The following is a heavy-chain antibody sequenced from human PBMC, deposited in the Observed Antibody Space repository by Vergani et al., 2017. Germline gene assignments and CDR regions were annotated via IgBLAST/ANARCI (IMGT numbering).Heavy chain of an antibody. J-gene: IGHJ4*02. CDR1: GFTFSSYA. CDR2: ISGSGGST. CDR3: ARRGGGELFSAAFDY. V-gene: IGHV3-23*01. Sequence: EVQLLESGGGLVQPGGSLRLSCAASGFTFSSYAMSWVRQAPGKGLEWVSAISGSGGSTYYADSVKGRFTISRDNSKNSLYLQMNSLRTEDTALYYCARRGGGELFSAAFDYWGQGTLVTVSS. D-gene: IGHD3-10*01.